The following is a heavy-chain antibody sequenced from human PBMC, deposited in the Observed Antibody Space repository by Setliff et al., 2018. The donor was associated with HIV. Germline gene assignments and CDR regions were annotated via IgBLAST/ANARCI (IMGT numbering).Heavy chain of an antibody. CDR1: GGSISSGDYF. J-gene: IGHJ4*02. Sequence: PSETLSLTCTVSGGSISSGDYFLSWVRQPPGKGLEWIGYIYYTGSTNYNPSLKSRLTISVDTSKNQFSLKLRSVTAADTAVYYCARDPPGYGDSNDYWGQGTLVTVSS. CDR3: ARDPPGYGDSNDY. V-gene: IGHV4-61*08. D-gene: IGHD4-17*01. CDR2: IYYTGST.